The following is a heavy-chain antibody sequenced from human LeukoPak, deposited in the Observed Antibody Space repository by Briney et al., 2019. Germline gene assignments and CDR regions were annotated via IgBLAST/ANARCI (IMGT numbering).Heavy chain of an antibody. V-gene: IGHV4-59*01. Sequence: PSETLSLTCTVSGGSINSYYWSWIRQPPGKGLEWIGNIYYSGSTNYNPSLKSRVTISVDTSKNQFSLKLSSVTAADTAVYYCARARGAAAATGWFDPWGQVTLVTVSS. D-gene: IGHD6-13*01. CDR1: GGSINSYY. CDR2: IYYSGST. J-gene: IGHJ5*02. CDR3: ARARGAAAATGWFDP.